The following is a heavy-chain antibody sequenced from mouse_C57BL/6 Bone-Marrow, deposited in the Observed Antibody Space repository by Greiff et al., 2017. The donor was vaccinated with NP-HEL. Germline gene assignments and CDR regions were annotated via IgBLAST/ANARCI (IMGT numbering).Heavy chain of an antibody. CDR3: TRGTTVVARYFDV. CDR1: GYTFTSYW. J-gene: IGHJ1*03. Sequence: EVQLQQSGTVLARPGASVKMSCKTSGYTFTSYWMHWVKQRPGQGLEWIGAIYPGNSDTSYNQKFKGKAKLTAVTSASTAYMELSSLTNEDSAVYYCTRGTTVVARYFDVWGTGTTVTVSS. D-gene: IGHD1-1*01. V-gene: IGHV1-5*01. CDR2: IYPGNSDT.